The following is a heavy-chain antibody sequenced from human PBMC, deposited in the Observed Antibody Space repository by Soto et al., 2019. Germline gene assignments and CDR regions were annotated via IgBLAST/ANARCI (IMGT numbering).Heavy chain of an antibody. D-gene: IGHD4-17*01. J-gene: IGHJ6*03. CDR1: GGSFRGYY. CDR2: INHSLST. V-gene: IGHV4-34*01. Sequence: SETLSLTCAVYGGSFRGYYWIWIRQPPVNGLEFIGEINHSLSTNYNPSLKSRFTISLYTSKNHFSLKLISFTAAYTSVYYCARGTXXRXPSMTTVTTIGAYHMDVWGKGTPVTVSS. CDR3: ARGTXXRXPSMTTVTTIGAYHMDV.